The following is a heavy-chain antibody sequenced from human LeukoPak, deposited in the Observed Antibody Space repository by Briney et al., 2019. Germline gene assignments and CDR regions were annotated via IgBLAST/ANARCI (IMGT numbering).Heavy chain of an antibody. CDR3: ARDIIRGYLDQ. V-gene: IGHV3-21*01. CDR2: ISSSSIFI. CDR1: GFTFSSHT. D-gene: IGHD2-15*01. Sequence: GGSLRLSCAASGFTFSSHTMNWVRQAPGKGLEWVSSISSSSIFIYYADSVKGRFTISRDNAKNSLDLQMNSLRVDDTAVCYCARDIIRGYLDQWGQGTLVAVSS. J-gene: IGHJ4*02.